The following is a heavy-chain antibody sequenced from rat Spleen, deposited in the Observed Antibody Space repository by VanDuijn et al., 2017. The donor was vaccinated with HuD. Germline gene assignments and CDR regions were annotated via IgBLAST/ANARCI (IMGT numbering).Heavy chain of an antibody. V-gene: IGHV6-8*01. Sequence: EVQLVETGGSLVQPGKSLKLTCATSGFTFSYAWMHWIRQSPEKQLEWVAQIKAKSNNYATYYAESVKGRFTISRDDSKSSVYLQMNNLKEEDTAIYYCTLDYYDATYDYRFTYWDQGTLVTVSS. J-gene: IGHJ3*01. CDR3: TLDYYDATYDYRFTY. D-gene: IGHD1-12*02. CDR2: IKAKSNNYAT. CDR1: GFTFSYAW.